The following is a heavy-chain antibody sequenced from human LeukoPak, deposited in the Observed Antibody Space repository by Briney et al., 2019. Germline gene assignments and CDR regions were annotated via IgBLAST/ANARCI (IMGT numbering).Heavy chain of an antibody. CDR3: ASGWTAVVMALTYYLDT. D-gene: IGHD3-22*01. Sequence: KPSEALSLSCAVSGYSITSGYYWGWIRQPPGKGLEWIGSIYHTGSTYYNPSLQSRVTISLDSPKNQFSLKLTSVTAADTAVYYCASGWTAVVMALTYYLDTWGQGTPVTVSS. J-gene: IGHJ4*02. V-gene: IGHV4-38-2*01. CDR2: IYHTGST. CDR1: GYSITSGYY.